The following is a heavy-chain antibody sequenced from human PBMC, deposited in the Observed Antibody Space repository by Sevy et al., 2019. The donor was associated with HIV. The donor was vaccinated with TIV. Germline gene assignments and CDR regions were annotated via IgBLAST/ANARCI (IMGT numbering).Heavy chain of an antibody. D-gene: IGHD3-3*01. CDR3: ARDKSLRSLEWLLFDY. J-gene: IGHJ4*02. Sequence: GGSLRLSCAASGFTFSSYWMSWVRQVPGKGLEWVANIKQDGSEKYYVDSVKGRFTISRDNAKNSLYLQMNSLRAEDTAVYYCARDKSLRSLEWLLFDYWGQGTLVTVSS. V-gene: IGHV3-7*01. CDR2: IKQDGSEK. CDR1: GFTFSSYW.